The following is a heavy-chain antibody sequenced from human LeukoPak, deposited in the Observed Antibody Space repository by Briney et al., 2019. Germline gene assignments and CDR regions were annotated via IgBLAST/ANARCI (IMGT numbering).Heavy chain of an antibody. D-gene: IGHD2-2*01. CDR2: ITPFLGIA. Sequence: SVKVSCKASGDTFSSYAINWVRQAPGQGPEWMGRITPFLGIANYPQKFQGRVTITADESTTTAYMELSSLRSEDTAVYYCARGPFDYCSSTSCYAEDYYYYYMDVWAKGPRSPSP. CDR1: GDTFSSYA. CDR3: ARGPFDYCSSTSCYAEDYYYYYMDV. J-gene: IGHJ6*03. V-gene: IGHV1-69*04.